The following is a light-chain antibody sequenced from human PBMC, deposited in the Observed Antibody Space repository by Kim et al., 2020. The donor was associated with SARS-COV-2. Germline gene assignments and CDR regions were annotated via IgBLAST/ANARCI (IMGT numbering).Light chain of an antibody. V-gene: IGLV3-1*01. CDR3: QAWDSSTVV. Sequence: VSQGQTASITCSGDKLGNKNACWYQQKPGQSPVVVIYQDNKRSSGIPERFSGSNSGSTATLTIRGTQAMDEADYYCQAWDSSTVVFGGGTQLTVL. J-gene: IGLJ2*01. CDR1: KLGNKN. CDR2: QDN.